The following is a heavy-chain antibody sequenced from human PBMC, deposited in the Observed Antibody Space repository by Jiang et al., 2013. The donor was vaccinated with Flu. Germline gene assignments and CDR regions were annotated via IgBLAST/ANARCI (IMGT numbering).Heavy chain of an antibody. Sequence: GSGLVKPSETLSLTCTVSGGSISSYYWSWIRQPPGKGLEWIGYIYYSGSTNYNPSLKSRVTISVDTSKNQFSLKLSSVTAADTAVYYCARDPSIAVAGTPLGWFDPWGQGTLVTVSS. CDR2: IYYSGST. J-gene: IGHJ5*02. V-gene: IGHV4-59*01. CDR3: ARDPSIAVAGTPLGWFDP. CDR1: GGSISSYY. D-gene: IGHD6-19*01.